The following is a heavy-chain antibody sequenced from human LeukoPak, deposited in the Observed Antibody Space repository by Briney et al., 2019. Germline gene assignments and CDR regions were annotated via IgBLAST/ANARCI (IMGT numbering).Heavy chain of an antibody. CDR1: GFTFSSYA. CDR2: ITASGGGT. J-gene: IGHJ4*02. D-gene: IGHD4-17*01. Sequence: GGSLRLSCAASGFTFSSYAMSWVRQAPGKGLEWVSAITASGGGTYYTDSVKGRFTISRDNSKNTLYLQMNSLRAEDTAVYYYARGSFGDYDYWGQGTLVTVSS. V-gene: IGHV3-23*01. CDR3: ARGSFGDYDY.